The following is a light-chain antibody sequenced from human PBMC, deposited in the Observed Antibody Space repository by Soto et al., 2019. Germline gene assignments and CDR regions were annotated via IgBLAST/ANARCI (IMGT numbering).Light chain of an antibody. CDR3: QSYDSRLTVV. V-gene: IGLV1-40*01. Sequence: QSVLTQPPSVSGAPGQRVTISCTGSSSNIGAGYDVHWYQQLPGTAPKLLIYANNNRPSGVPVRFSGSKSGTSASQAITGLQAEDEADYYCQSYDSRLTVVFGGGTKVTVL. CDR2: ANN. CDR1: SSNIGAGYD. J-gene: IGLJ2*01.